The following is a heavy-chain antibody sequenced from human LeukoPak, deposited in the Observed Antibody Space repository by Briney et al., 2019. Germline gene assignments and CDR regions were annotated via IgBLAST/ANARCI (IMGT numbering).Heavy chain of an antibody. Sequence: HGESLKISCKGSGYRFTNYWIGWVRQMPGKGLEWMGIIYPGDSDTRYSPSFQGQVTISADKSITTAYLQWSSLKASDTAMYYCAIRYSGSYNDYWGQGTLVTVSS. CDR1: GYRFTNYW. CDR2: IYPGDSDT. V-gene: IGHV5-51*01. CDR3: AIRYSGSYNDY. J-gene: IGHJ4*02. D-gene: IGHD1-26*01.